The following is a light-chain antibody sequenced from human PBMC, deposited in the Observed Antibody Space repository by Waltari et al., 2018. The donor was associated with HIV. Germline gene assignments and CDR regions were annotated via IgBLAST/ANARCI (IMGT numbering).Light chain of an antibody. CDR2: GAS. CDR3: QQYSNWPPLT. Sequence: EIVMTQSPATLSVSPGERATLPCRASHTIRTNLAGYQHKPGQAPRLLIFGASTMATDIPTRFSGSGSGTEFTLTISSLQSEDFAVYFCQQYSNWPPLTFGGGTKVEIK. V-gene: IGKV3-15*01. CDR1: HTIRTN. J-gene: IGKJ4*01.